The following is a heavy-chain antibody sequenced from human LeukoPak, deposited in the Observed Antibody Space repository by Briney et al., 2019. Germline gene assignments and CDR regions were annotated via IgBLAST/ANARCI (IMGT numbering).Heavy chain of an antibody. D-gene: IGHD3-10*01. CDR3: AKDHSNYYGSGSSTNDY. CDR1: GFTFSSYG. CDR2: IRYDGSNK. Sequence: GGSLSLSCAASGFTFSSYGMHWVRQAPGKGLEWVAFIRYDGSNKYYADSVKGRFTISRDNSKNTLYLQMNSLRAEDTAVYYCAKDHSNYYGSGSSTNDYWGQGTLVTVSS. V-gene: IGHV3-30*02. J-gene: IGHJ4*02.